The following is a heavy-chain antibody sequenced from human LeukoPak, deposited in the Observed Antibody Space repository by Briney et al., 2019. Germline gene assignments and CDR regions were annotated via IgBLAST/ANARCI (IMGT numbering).Heavy chain of an antibody. J-gene: IGHJ4*02. CDR3: ARDRSGSL. D-gene: IGHD1-26*01. V-gene: IGHV3-74*01. CDR2: ISKDGSST. CDR1: GFTFSESW. Sequence: GGSLRLSCVVSGFTFSESWMSWVRQAPGKGLVWVSRISKDGSSTYYADSVKGRFTISRDNAKNTLYLQMNSLRAEDTAVYYCARDRSGSLWGQGTLVTVSS.